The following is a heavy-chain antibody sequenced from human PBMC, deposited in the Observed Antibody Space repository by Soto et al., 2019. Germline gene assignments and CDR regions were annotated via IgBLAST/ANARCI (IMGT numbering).Heavy chain of an antibody. Sequence: PSETMSLTCAVYGGSFSGYDWSWIRQPPGKGLEWIGEINHSGSTNYNPSLKSRVTISVDTSKNQFSLKLSSVTAADTAVYYCARGITALTIAARSDHFDYWGQGTLVTVSS. CDR1: GGSFSGYD. V-gene: IGHV4-34*01. CDR3: ARGITALTIAARSDHFDY. J-gene: IGHJ4*02. D-gene: IGHD6-6*01. CDR2: INHSGST.